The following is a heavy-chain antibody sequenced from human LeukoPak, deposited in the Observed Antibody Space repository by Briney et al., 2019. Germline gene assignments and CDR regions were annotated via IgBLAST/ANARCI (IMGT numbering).Heavy chain of an antibody. D-gene: IGHD1-26*01. J-gene: IGHJ3*02. CDR3: ARFPARGSYYYGAFDI. V-gene: IGHV1-69*13. CDR1: GGTFSSYA. Sequence: SVKVSCKASGGTFSSYAISWVRQAPGQGLEWMGGIIPIFGTANYAQKFQGRVTITADEPTSTAYMELSSLRSEDTAVYYCARFPARGSYYYGAFDIWGQGTMVTVSS. CDR2: IIPIFGTA.